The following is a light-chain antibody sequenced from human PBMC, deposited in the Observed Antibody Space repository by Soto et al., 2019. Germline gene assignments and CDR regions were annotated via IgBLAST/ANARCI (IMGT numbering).Light chain of an antibody. CDR3: QQYNDWPPIN. V-gene: IGKV3-15*01. J-gene: IGKJ5*01. Sequence: EIVMTQAPTTMAVAPAGRARVSFSARQRVSSHLAWYPQKPGQAPRLLIYDASTRATVIPARFSGSGSGTEFTLTIRSLQSEDFAVYYCQQYNDWPPINFGKGTRLEIK. CDR1: QRVSSH. CDR2: DAS.